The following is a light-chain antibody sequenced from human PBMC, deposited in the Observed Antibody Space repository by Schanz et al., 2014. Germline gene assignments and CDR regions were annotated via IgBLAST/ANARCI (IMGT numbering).Light chain of an antibody. CDR2: GAS. Sequence: EIVLTQSPGTLSLSPGERATLSCRASQSVSSTYLAWYQQKPGQAPRLLIYGASTRPTGIPARFSGSGSGTEFTLTISSLQSEDFAVYYCQHYGNSPMYTFGQGTKLEIK. J-gene: IGKJ2*01. CDR1: QSVSSTY. V-gene: IGKV3-20*01. CDR3: QHYGNSPMYT.